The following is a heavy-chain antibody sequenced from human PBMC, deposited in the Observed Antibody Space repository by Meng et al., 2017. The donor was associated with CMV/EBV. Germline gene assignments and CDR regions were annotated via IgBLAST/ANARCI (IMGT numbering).Heavy chain of an antibody. CDR3: ARRRTSSGYSSSWSGYNWFDP. Sequence: SETLSLTCAVYGGSFSGYYWSWIRQPPGKGLEWIGEINHSGSTNYNPSLKSRVTISVDTSKNQFSLKLSSVTAADTAVYYCARRRTSSGYSSSWSGYNWFDPWGQGTLVTASS. J-gene: IGHJ5*02. D-gene: IGHD6-13*01. V-gene: IGHV4-34*01. CDR1: GGSFSGYY. CDR2: INHSGST.